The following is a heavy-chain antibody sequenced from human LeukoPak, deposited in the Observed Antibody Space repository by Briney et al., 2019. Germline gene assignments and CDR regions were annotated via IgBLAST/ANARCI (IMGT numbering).Heavy chain of an antibody. J-gene: IGHJ4*02. CDR1: GGSISSSSYC. Sequence: GSLRLSCTVSGGSISSSSYCWGWIRQPPGKGLEWIGSFSYSGSTYYNPSLKSRVTISVDTSKNQFSLRLSSVTAADTAVYYCARHSPTVSSVLESAWDYWGQGTLVTVSS. D-gene: IGHD4-11*01. CDR2: FSYSGST. CDR3: ARHSPTVSSVLESAWDY. V-gene: IGHV4-39*01.